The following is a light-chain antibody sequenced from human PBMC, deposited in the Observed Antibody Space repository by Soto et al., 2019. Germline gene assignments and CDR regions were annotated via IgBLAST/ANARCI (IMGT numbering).Light chain of an antibody. CDR3: QQLNNYVFT. J-gene: IGKJ3*01. V-gene: IGKV1-9*01. CDR2: KAS. CDR1: QSITSY. Sequence: DIQMTQSPSSLSASVGDRVTITFRASQSITSYLNWCQQKPGKAPKLLIYKASTLKSGVPSRFSGSGSGTEFTLTISSLQPEDFATYYCQQLNNYVFTFGPGTKVDIK.